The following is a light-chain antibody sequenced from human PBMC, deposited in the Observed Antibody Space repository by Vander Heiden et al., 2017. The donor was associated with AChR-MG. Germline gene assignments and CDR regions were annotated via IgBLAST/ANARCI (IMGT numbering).Light chain of an antibody. CDR1: QSVSGNS. CDR2: SAA. Sequence: EIVLTQSQGPLSLSPGARATLPCRASQSVSGNSLAWYQQKPGQAPRLLIYSAASRATGIPDRFSGSGSGTDFTLTISRREPEDFAVYFCQQYYSSPPCIFGQGTKLEIK. V-gene: IGKV3-20*01. J-gene: IGKJ2*02. CDR3: QQYYSSPPCI.